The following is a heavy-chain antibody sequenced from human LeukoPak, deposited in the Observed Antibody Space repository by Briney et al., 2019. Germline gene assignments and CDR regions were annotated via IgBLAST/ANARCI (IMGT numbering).Heavy chain of an antibody. CDR3: ASGFYGSGSYVYYYYMDV. CDR1: GGSISSYY. J-gene: IGHJ6*03. CDR2: IYTSGNT. Sequence: SETLSLTCTVSGGSISSYYWNWIRQPAGKGLEWIGRIYTSGNTNYNPSLKSRVTMSADTSKNQFSLKLSSVTAADTAVYYCASGFYGSGSYVYYYYMDVWGKGTTLTVSS. D-gene: IGHD3-10*01. V-gene: IGHV4-4*07.